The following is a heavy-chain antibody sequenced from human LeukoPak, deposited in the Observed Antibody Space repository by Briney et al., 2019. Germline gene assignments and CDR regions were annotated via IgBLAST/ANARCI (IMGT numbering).Heavy chain of an antibody. CDR1: GGSKSSGNW. CDR2: FFHKGRI. D-gene: IGHD1-26*01. Sequence: SETLSLMCGVSGGSKSSGNWWGWVGHPPGMGLEWIGEFFHKGRIHYNPSLKSQVTISLDESNNQFSLKLSSVTAADTAVYSCAREGSRRLYMHVWGKGTTVIVSS. J-gene: IGHJ6*03. CDR3: AREGSRRLYMHV. V-gene: IGHV4-4*02.